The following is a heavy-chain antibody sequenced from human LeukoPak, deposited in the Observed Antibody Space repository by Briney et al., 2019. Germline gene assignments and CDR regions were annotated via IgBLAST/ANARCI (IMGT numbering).Heavy chain of an antibody. Sequence: SETLTLSCTASGGSISSDYWSWVRQPPGKGLEWVGCRCENGGPNYNPSLESRVTLSVDTSKNQFSLRLTSVTAADTAVYFCARDSGSYSFASWGQGTLVTVSS. CDR1: GGSISSDY. J-gene: IGHJ4*02. D-gene: IGHD1-26*01. CDR2: RCENGGP. CDR3: ARDSGSYSFAS. V-gene: IGHV4-59*01.